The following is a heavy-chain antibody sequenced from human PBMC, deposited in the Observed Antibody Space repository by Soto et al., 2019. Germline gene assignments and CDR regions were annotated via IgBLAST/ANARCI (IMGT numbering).Heavy chain of an antibody. CDR2: IYWDDDK. CDR3: AHTLVAGLGYYFDY. CDR1: GFSLSTTRVG. Sequence: QITLKESGPTLVKPTQTLTLTCTFSGFSLSTTRVGVCRIRQPPGKALEWLALIYWDDDKRYSPFLKSRLTITKDTSKNQVVLTMTNMDPMDTATYFCAHTLVAGLGYYFDYWGQGTLVTVSS. J-gene: IGHJ4*02. D-gene: IGHD6-19*01. V-gene: IGHV2-5*02.